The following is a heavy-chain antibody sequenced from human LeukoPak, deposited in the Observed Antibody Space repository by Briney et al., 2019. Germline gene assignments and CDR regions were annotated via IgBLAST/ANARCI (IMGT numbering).Heavy chain of an antibody. J-gene: IGHJ4*02. D-gene: IGHD3-9*01. Sequence: GGSLRLSCAASGFTVSSNYMSWVRQAPGRGLEWVSVIYSGGSTYNADSVKGRFTISRDNSKNTLYLQMNSLGAEDTAVYYCARAGILTGYYLGYWGQGTLVTVSS. CDR1: GFTVSSNY. CDR3: ARAGILTGYYLGY. CDR2: IYSGGST. V-gene: IGHV3-66*01.